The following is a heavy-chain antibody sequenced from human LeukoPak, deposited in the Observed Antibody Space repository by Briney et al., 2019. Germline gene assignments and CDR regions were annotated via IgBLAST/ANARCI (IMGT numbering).Heavy chain of an antibody. CDR1: GFTVSRNY. D-gene: IGHD2-2*01. Sequence: GGSLRLSCAASGFTVSRNYMSWVRQAPGKGLEWVSVIYSGGSTYYADSVKGRFTISRDNSKNTLYLQMNSLRAEDTAVYYCARNNHCSSTSCYLRHWGQGTLVTVSS. CDR3: ARNNHCSSTSCYLRH. V-gene: IGHV3-66*01. J-gene: IGHJ4*02. CDR2: IYSGGST.